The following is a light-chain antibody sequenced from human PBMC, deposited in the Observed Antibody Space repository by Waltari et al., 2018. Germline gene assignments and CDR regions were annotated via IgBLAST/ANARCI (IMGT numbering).Light chain of an antibody. CDR3: FSYAGSNIYV. J-gene: IGLJ1*01. Sequence: QSALTQPASVSGSPGQSITTSCAGPSSGVGRYTLVSCYQQHPGSAPKLIIYEDNKRPSGVSSRFSGSKSGNTASLTISGLQTEDEAEYYCFSYAGSNIYVFASGTKVTVL. CDR2: EDN. V-gene: IGLV2-23*01. CDR1: SSGVGRYTL.